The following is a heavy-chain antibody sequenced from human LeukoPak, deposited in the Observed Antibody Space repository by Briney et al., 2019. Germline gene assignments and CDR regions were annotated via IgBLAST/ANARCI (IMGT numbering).Heavy chain of an antibody. J-gene: IGHJ4*02. CDR1: GFTVSPNY. V-gene: IGHV3-53*01. D-gene: IGHD2-15*01. CDR3: ASAPCSGSSCYSGYFDY. Sequence: GGSLRLSCAASGFTVSPNYMSWVRQAPGKGLEWVSVIYGGGSTYYADSVRDRFTISRDNSKNTLYLQMNSLRVEDTAVYYCASAPCSGSSCYSGYFDYWGQGTLVTVSS. CDR2: IYGGGST.